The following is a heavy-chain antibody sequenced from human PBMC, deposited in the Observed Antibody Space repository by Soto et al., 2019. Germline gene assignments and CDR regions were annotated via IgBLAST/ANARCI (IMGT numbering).Heavy chain of an antibody. CDR2: INPNSGGT. D-gene: IGHD3-3*01. Sequence: ASVKVSCKASGYTFTGYYMHWVRQAPGQGLEWMGWINPNSGGTNYAQKFQGRVTMTRDTSISTAYMELSRLRSEDTAVYYCARDNYDFWSGYRQNYGMDVWGQGTTVTVSS. V-gene: IGHV1-2*02. CDR1: GYTFTGYY. J-gene: IGHJ6*02. CDR3: ARDNYDFWSGYRQNYGMDV.